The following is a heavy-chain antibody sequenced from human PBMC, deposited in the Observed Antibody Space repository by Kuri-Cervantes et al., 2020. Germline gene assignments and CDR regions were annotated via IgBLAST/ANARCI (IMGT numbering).Heavy chain of an antibody. CDR2: IYYSGST. CDR3: ARDRSGWYRYAFDI. D-gene: IGHD6-19*01. J-gene: IGHJ3*02. V-gene: IGHV4-59*01. CDR1: GGSISSYY. Sequence: SETLSLTCTVSGGSISSYYWSWIRQPPGKGLEWIGYIYYSGSTNYNPSLKSRVTISVDTSKNQFSLKLSSVTAADTALYHCARDRSGWYRYAFDIWGQGTMVTVSS.